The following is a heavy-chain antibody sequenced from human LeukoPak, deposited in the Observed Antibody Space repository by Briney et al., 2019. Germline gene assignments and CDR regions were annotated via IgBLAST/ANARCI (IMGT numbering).Heavy chain of an antibody. CDR2: IRYDGSNK. CDR1: GFTFSSYG. D-gene: IGHD6-13*01. CDR3: AKCGDDSSYYYYYYMDV. V-gene: IGHV3-30*02. Sequence: QAGGSLRLSCAASGFTFSSYGMHWVRQAPGKGLEWVAFIRYDGSNKYYADSVKGRFTISRDNSKNTLYLQMNSLRAEDTAVYYCAKCGDDSSYYYYYYMDVWGKGTTVTVSS. J-gene: IGHJ6*03.